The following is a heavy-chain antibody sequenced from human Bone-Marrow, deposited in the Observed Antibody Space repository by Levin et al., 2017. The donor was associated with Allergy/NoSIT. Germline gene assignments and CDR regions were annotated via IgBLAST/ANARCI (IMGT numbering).Heavy chain of an antibody. CDR2: ISSSGFSI. CDR3: ARAGAVAGNDY. CDR1: GFIFMDHY. D-gene: IGHD6-19*01. J-gene: IGHJ4*02. V-gene: IGHV3-11*01. Sequence: GGSLRLSCAASGFIFMDHYMSWIRQAPGKGLEWVSYISSSGFSIYYADSVKGRFTISRDNAKNLLYLQMNSLRAEDTAVYYCARAGAVAGNDYWGQGILVTVSS.